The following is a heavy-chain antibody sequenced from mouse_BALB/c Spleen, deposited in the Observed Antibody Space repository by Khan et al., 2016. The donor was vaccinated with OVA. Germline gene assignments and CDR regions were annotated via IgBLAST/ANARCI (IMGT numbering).Heavy chain of an antibody. V-gene: IGHV3-2*02. CDR2: ISYSGNT. CDR1: GFSITSDYA. Sequence: EVQLQESGPGLVKPSQSLSLTCTVTGFSITSDYAWNWIRQFPGNKLEWMGYISYSGNTKYNPSLKSRISITRDTSKNQFFLQVNAVIIEDTATYCCARVDGGDFDYWGQGTTLTVSS. D-gene: IGHD2-3*01. CDR3: ARVDGGDFDY. J-gene: IGHJ2*01.